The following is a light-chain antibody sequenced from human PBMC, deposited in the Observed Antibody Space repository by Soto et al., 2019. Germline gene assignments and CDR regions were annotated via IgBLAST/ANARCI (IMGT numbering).Light chain of an antibody. CDR1: SSDVGGYNY. Sequence: QSVLTQPASVSGSPGQSITISCTGTSSDVGGYNYVSWYQQHPGKAPKLMIYDVSNRPSGVSNRFSGSKSGNTASLTISGLQAEDEADYYCSSYTGSSTPLVFGGGTKL. J-gene: IGLJ2*01. CDR2: DVS. CDR3: SSYTGSSTPLV. V-gene: IGLV2-14*01.